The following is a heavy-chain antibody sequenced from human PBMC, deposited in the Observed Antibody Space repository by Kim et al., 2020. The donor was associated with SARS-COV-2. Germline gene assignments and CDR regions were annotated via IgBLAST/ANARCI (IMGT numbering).Heavy chain of an antibody. D-gene: IGHD2-21*02. CDR1: GSTFTSSV. CDR3: ATAYCGGDCYSFFYYYGLNV. Sequence: SVKVSCKASGSTFTSSVMQWVRQARGQRLEWIGWIVLGSGNTHYAQKFQERVTITRDMSTSTADMELSSLRSEDTAVYYCATAYCGGDCYSFFYYYGLNVWGHGTTVTVSS. CDR2: IVLGSGNT. V-gene: IGHV1-58*02. J-gene: IGHJ6*02.